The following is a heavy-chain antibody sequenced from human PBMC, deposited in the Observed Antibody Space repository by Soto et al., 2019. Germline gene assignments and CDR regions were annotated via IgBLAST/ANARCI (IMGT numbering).Heavy chain of an antibody. Sequence: GASVKVSCKASGGTFSSYAISWVRQAPGQRLEWMGWINAGNGNTKYSQKFQGRVTITRDTSASTAYMELSSLRSEDTAVYYCARDRHGTASRYFDYWGQGTLVTVSS. CDR1: GGTFSSYA. D-gene: IGHD1-1*01. J-gene: IGHJ4*02. V-gene: IGHV1-3*01. CDR2: INAGNGNT. CDR3: ARDRHGTASRYFDY.